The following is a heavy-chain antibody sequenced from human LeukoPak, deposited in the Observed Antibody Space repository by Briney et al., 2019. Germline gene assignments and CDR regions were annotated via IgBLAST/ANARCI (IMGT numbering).Heavy chain of an antibody. D-gene: IGHD3-3*01. CDR2: IIPIFGTA. CDR3: AGGNYDFWSGNFDY. J-gene: IGHJ4*02. Sequence: ASVKVSCKASGGTFSSYAISWVRQAPGQGLEWMGGIIPIFGTANYAQKFQGRVTITADESTSTAYMELSSLRSGDTAVYYCAGGNYDFWSGNFDYWGQGTLVTVSS. V-gene: IGHV1-69*13. CDR1: GGTFSSYA.